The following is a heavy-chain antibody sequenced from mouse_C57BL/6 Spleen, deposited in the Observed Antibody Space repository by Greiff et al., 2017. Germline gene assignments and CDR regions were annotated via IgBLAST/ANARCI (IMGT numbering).Heavy chain of an antibody. J-gene: IGHJ1*03. CDR2: INPNNGGT. Sequence: EVKLQQSGPELVKPGASVKISCKASGYTFTDYYMNWVKQSHGKSLEWIGDINPNNGGTSYNQKFKGKATLTVDKSSSTAYMELRSLTSEDSAVYYCARRGNYYGRGYFDGWGTGTTVTVSS. V-gene: IGHV1-26*01. CDR1: GYTFTDYY. D-gene: IGHD1-1*01. CDR3: ARRGNYYGRGYFDG.